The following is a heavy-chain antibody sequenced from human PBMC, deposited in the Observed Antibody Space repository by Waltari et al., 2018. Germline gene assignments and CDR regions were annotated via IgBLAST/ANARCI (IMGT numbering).Heavy chain of an antibody. Sequence: QVQLQESGPGLVKPSETLSLTCTVSGGSISSYYWSWIRQPAGKGLAWIGRIYTSGSTNYNPSLKSRGTMSVDTSKNQFSLKLSAVTAADTAVYYGAGNGIAAAGIGLENYYYYYMDVWGKGTTGTVSS. J-gene: IGHJ6*03. D-gene: IGHD6-13*01. CDR1: GGSISSYY. V-gene: IGHV4-4*07. CDR3: AGNGIAAAGIGLENYYYYYMDV. CDR2: IYTSGST.